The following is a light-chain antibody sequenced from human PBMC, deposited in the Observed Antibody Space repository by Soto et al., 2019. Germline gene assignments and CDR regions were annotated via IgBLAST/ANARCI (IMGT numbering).Light chain of an antibody. Sequence: DIQMTQSPSTLSASVGDTVTITCRASQSISGYLAWYQQKPGKAPKLLSVESGVPSRFIGSGSGTGFTLTISSLQPDDSASYYCQQYHSYPWTFGQGTRVEIK. CDR3: QQYHSYPWT. J-gene: IGKJ1*01. CDR1: QSISGY. V-gene: IGKV1-5*01.